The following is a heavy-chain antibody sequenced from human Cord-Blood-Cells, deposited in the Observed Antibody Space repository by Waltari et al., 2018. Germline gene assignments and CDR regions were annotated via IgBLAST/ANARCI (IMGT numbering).Heavy chain of an antibody. CDR3: ARTAGVSYYYGMDV. CDR1: FTVSSNY. CDR2: IYSGGST. V-gene: IGHV3-53*04. J-gene: IGHJ6*02. Sequence: EVQLVESGGGLVQPGFTVSSNYMSWVRQAPGKGLEWVSVIYSGGSTYYADSVKGRFTISRHNSKNTLYLQMNSLSAEDTAVYYCARTAGVSYYYGMDVWGQGTTVTVSS. D-gene: IGHD2-8*01.